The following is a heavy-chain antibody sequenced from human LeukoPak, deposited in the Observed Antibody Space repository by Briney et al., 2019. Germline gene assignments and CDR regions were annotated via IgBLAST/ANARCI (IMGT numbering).Heavy chain of an antibody. V-gene: IGHV4-59*01. Sequence: PSETLSLTCTVSGGSISSYYWSWIRQPPGKGQEWIGYIYYSGSTNYNPSLTSQVTISVDTSKNQFSLKLSSVTAADTAVYYCARDPGYSGYDSAAHYYYGMDVWGQGTTVTVSS. CDR3: ARDPGYSGYDSAAHYYYGMDV. CDR2: IYYSGST. D-gene: IGHD5-12*01. J-gene: IGHJ6*02. CDR1: GGSISSYY.